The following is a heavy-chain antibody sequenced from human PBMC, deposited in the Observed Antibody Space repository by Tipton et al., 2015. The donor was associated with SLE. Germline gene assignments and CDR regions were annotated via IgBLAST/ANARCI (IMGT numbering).Heavy chain of an antibody. V-gene: IGHV4-4*07. CDR2: IYASGST. CDR3: ARVVYSFADAFDI. D-gene: IGHD6-13*01. Sequence: TLSLTCTVSGGSLRSYYWSWIRQPAGKGLEWIGRIYASGSTKYNPSLKSRVTISVDPSKNQFSLRLTSLTAAYTTVYYCARVVYSFADAFDIWGQGTLVTVSS. J-gene: IGHJ3*02. CDR1: GGSLRSYY.